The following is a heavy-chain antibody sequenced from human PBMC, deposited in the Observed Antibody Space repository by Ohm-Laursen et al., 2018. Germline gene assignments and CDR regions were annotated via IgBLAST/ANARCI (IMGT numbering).Heavy chain of an antibody. D-gene: IGHD2-15*01. CDR1: GYTFTGYY. V-gene: IGHV1-2*02. CDR2: INANSGGT. Sequence: ASVKVSCKVSGYTFTGYYMHWVRQAPGQGLEWMGWINANSGGTNYAQKFQGRVTMTRDTSITTAYMELSRLRSDDTAVYYCARSWVKGGLLPVVGWFDPWGQGTLVTVSS. J-gene: IGHJ5*02. CDR3: ARSWVKGGLLPVVGWFDP.